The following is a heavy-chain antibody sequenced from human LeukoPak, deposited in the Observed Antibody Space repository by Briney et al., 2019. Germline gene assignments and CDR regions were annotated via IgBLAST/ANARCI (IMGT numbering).Heavy chain of an antibody. D-gene: IGHD4-17*01. Sequence: SETLSLTCTVSGGSISSSSYYWGWIRQPPGKGLEWIGSIYYSGSTYYNPSLKSRVTISVDTSKNQFSLKLSSVTAADTAVYYSARRGFYGDSALNYWGQGTLVTVSS. CDR1: GGSISSSSYY. V-gene: IGHV4-39*01. J-gene: IGHJ4*02. CDR3: ARRGFYGDSALNY. CDR2: IYYSGST.